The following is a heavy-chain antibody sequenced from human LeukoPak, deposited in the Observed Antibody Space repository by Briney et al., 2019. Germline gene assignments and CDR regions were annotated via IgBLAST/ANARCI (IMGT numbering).Heavy chain of an antibody. CDR2: ISYDGSNK. Sequence: GGSLRLSCAASGFTFSSYGMHWVRQAPGKGLEWVAVISYDGSNKYYADSVKGRFTISRDNSKNTLYLQMNSLRAEDTAVYYCAKDMRVLAGALNAFDIWGQGTMVTVFS. CDR1: GFTFSSYG. V-gene: IGHV3-30*18. J-gene: IGHJ3*02. D-gene: IGHD2-8*02. CDR3: AKDMRVLAGALNAFDI.